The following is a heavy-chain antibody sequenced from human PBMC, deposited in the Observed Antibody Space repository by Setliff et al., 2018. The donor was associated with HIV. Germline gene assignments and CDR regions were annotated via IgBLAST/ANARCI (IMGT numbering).Heavy chain of an antibody. CDR2: IIPIFGTA. D-gene: IGHD3-3*01. V-gene: IGHV1-69*05. J-gene: IGHJ6*03. CDR1: GGTFSSYA. CDR3: ARDQIVDYNFWSGYYTGEFPVQDYYMDV. Sequence: ASVKVSCKASGGTFSSYAISWVRQAPGQGLEWMGGIIPIFGTANYAQKFQGRVTITTDESTSTAYMELSSLRSEDTVVYYCARDQIVDYNFWSGYYTGEFPVQDYYMDVWGKGTTVTVSS.